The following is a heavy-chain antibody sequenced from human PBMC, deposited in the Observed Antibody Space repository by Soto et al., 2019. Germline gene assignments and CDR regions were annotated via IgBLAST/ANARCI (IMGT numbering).Heavy chain of an antibody. CDR1: GGSISSGGYY. V-gene: IGHV4-31*03. D-gene: IGHD4-17*01. CDR2: IYYSGST. J-gene: IGHJ5*02. Sequence: SETLSLTCTVSGGSISSGGYYWSWIRQHPGKGLEWIGYIYYSGSTYYNPSLKSRVTISVDTSKNQFSLKLSSVTAADTAVYYCARGFRLTTGWFDPWGQGTLVTVSS. CDR3: ARGFRLTTGWFDP.